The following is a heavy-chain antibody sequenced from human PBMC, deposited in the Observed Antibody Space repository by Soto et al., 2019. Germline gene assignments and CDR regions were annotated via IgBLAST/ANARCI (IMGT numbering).Heavy chain of an antibody. J-gene: IGHJ2*01. Sequence: QVQLVQSGAEVKKPGSSVKVSCKASGGTFSNYAISWVRQAPGQGLEWMGGSIPIIGTANYAQKFQGRVTITADKSTSTAYMEVNTLRSEDTAVYYCARGRVRRGGYNWNWYFDLWGRGTLVTVSS. CDR1: GGTFSNYA. CDR3: ARGRVRRGGYNWNWYFDL. V-gene: IGHV1-69*06. D-gene: IGHD5-12*01. CDR2: SIPIIGTA.